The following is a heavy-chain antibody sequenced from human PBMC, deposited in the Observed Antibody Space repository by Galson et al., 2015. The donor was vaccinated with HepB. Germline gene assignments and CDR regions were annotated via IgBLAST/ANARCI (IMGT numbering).Heavy chain of an antibody. CDR2: ISDSGNT. CDR3: ARQSREYSSGWYLGSFNYMDV. D-gene: IGHD6-19*01. J-gene: IGHJ6*03. CDR1: GGSINYYY. V-gene: IGHV4-59*01. Sequence: SETLSLTCTVSGGSINYYYWSWIRQSPGRGLEWIGYISDSGNTNYHPPLKSRATISLDTSKNQFSLRLNSVTAADTAVYYCARQSREYSSGWYLGSFNYMDVWGKGSTVTVSS.